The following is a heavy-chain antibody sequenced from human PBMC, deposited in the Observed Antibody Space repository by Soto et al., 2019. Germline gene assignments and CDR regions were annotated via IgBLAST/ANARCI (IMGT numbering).Heavy chain of an antibody. V-gene: IGHV4-4*02. CDR2: IYHSGTT. CDR1: GGSISRSNW. J-gene: IGHJ5*02. D-gene: IGHD3-3*01. Sequence: SETLSLTCAVSGGSISRSNWWSWVRQPPGKGLEWIGEIYHSGTTNYNPSLNSRVTISVDKSKNRFSLKLSSVTAADTAVYYCARVGPTIFGVKQNWFDPWGQGTLVTVSS. CDR3: ARVGPTIFGVKQNWFDP.